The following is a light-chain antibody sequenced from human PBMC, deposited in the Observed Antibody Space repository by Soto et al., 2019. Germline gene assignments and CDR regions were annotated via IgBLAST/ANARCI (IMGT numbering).Light chain of an antibody. CDR1: QSVSSAY. Sequence: AVTQTPGTLSLSPGERATLSCRASQSVSSAYLAWYQQKPGQAPRLLIYDVSSRATGIPDRFSGSGSGTDFTLTIIRLEPEDFAVYYCQQFTSYPLTFGGGAKADIK. CDR2: DVS. V-gene: IGKV3-20*01. CDR3: QQFTSYPLT. J-gene: IGKJ4*01.